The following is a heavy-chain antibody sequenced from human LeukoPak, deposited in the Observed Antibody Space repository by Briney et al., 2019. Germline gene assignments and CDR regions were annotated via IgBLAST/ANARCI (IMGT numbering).Heavy chain of an antibody. CDR1: GFTFRSYE. V-gene: IGHV3-48*03. CDR3: ARSVVAAEDYYYGMDV. Sequence: GGSLRLSCAASGFTFRSYEMNWVRQTPGKGLEWVSYISSSGSTIYYADSVKGRFTISRDNAKNSLYLQMNSLRAEDTAVYYCARSVVAAEDYYYGMDVWGQGTTVTVSS. J-gene: IGHJ6*02. D-gene: IGHD2-15*01. CDR2: ISSSGSTI.